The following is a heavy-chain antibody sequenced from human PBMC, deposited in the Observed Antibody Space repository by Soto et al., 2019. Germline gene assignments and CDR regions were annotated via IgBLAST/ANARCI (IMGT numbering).Heavy chain of an antibody. CDR3: ARGRYGEY. Sequence: QVHLVQSGAEVKKPGASVKVSCKASGYTFTSYGITWVRQAPGQGLEWMGWISAHNGNTDYAQKLQGRVIVTRDTSTSTAYMELRSLRSDDTGVYYCARGRYGEYWGQGALVTVSS. D-gene: IGHD3-10*01. J-gene: IGHJ4*02. CDR2: ISAHNGNT. V-gene: IGHV1-18*01. CDR1: GYTFTSYG.